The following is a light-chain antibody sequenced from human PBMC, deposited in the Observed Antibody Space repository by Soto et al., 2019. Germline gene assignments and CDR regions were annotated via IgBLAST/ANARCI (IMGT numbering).Light chain of an antibody. CDR1: SSDVGRYKL. J-gene: IGLJ2*01. CDR2: DVT. Sequence: QSVLTQPASVAGSPGQSITISCTGTSSDVGRYKLVSWYQQHPGKAPKLMIYDVTNRPSGVSNRFSGSKSGNTASLTISGLQAEDEADYYCTSYTTSSTLIFGGGTNLTVL. V-gene: IGLV2-14*03. CDR3: TSYTTSSTLI.